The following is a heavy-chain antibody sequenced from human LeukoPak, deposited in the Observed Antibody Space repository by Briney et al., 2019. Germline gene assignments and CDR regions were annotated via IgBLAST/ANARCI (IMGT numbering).Heavy chain of an antibody. V-gene: IGHV4-4*07. J-gene: IGHJ4*02. Sequence: SETLSPTCTVSGGSISSYYWSWIRQPAGKGLEWIGRTYTSGSTNYNPSLKSRVTMSVDTSKNQFSLKLSSVTAADTAVYYCAREKRVNYGSGSLDYWGQGTLVTVSS. CDR2: TYTSGST. CDR3: AREKRVNYGSGSLDY. D-gene: IGHD3-10*01. CDR1: GGSISSYY.